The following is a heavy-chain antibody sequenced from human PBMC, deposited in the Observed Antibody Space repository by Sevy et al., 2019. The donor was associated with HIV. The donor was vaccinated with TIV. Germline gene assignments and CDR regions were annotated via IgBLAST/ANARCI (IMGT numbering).Heavy chain of an antibody. Sequence: GGSLRLSCAASGFTFSSYGMHWVRQAPGKGLEWVAVISYDGSNKYYADSVKGRFTISRDNSKNTLYLQMNSLRAEDTAVYYCAKDSDYRNYYDSSGYLVYWGQGTLVTVSS. J-gene: IGHJ4*02. CDR1: GFTFSSYG. V-gene: IGHV3-30*18. D-gene: IGHD3-22*01. CDR3: AKDSDYRNYYDSSGYLVY. CDR2: ISYDGSNK.